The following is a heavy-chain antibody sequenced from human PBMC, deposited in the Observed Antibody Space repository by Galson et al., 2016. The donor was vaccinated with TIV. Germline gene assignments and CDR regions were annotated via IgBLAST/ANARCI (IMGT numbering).Heavy chain of an antibody. CDR2: IYYSGKT. J-gene: IGHJ3*02. V-gene: IGHV4-59*02. CDR3: ARVASSDYYGGVEAFDI. CDR1: GGSVSSYY. Sequence: SETLSLTCTVSGGSVSSYYWSWVRQPPGKGLEWIGYIYYSGKTKYNPSLKSRGTMSEDTSKNQFSLSLSSVTAADTAVYYCARVASSDYYGGVEAFDIWGQGTMVTVSS. D-gene: IGHD4-17*01.